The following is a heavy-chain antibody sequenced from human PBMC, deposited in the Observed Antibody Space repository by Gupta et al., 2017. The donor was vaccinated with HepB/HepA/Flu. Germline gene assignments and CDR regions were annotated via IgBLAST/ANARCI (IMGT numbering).Heavy chain of an antibody. J-gene: IGHJ5*02. CDR1: GGTFSSYA. CDR3: ARDRGPYWDTSCGVVNWFDP. Sequence: QVQLVQSGAEVKKPGSSVKVSCKASGGTFSSYAISWVRQAPGQGLEWMGGIIPIFGTANYAQKFQGRVTITADKSTSTAYMELSSLRSEDTAVYYCARDRGPYWDTSCGVVNWFDPWGQGTLVTVSS. D-gene: IGHD3-3*01. CDR2: IIPIFGTA. V-gene: IGHV1-69*06.